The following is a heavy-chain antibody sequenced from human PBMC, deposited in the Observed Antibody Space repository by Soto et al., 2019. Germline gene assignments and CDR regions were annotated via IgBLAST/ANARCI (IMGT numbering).Heavy chain of an antibody. CDR3: ARGGFLDTAMGLYFDY. CDR2: TYYRSKWYN. V-gene: IGHV6-1*01. CDR1: GDSVSSNSVA. J-gene: IGHJ4*02. D-gene: IGHD5-18*01. Sequence: SQTLSLTCAISGDSVSSNSVAWNWIRQSPSRGLEWLGRTYYRSKWYNDYAVSVKSRITINPDTSKNQFSLQLNSVTPEDTAVYYCARGGFLDTAMGLYFDYWGQGTLVTVSS.